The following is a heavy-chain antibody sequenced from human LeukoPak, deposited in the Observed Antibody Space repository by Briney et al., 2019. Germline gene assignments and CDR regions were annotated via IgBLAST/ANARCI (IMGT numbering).Heavy chain of an antibody. CDR1: GGSISSSSYY. J-gene: IGHJ6*03. D-gene: IGHD6-13*01. CDR2: IYYSGST. CDR3: ARRRIAAAGTYYYYYYYMDV. V-gene: IGHV4-39*01. Sequence: SETLSPTCTVSGGSISSSSYYWGWIRQPPGKGLEWIGSIYYSGSTYYNPSLKSRVTISVDTSKNQFSLKLSSVTAADTAVYYCARRRIAAAGTYYYYYYYMDVWGKGTTVTVSS.